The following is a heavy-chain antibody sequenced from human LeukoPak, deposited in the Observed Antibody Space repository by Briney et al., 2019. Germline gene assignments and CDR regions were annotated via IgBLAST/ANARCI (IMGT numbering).Heavy chain of an antibody. Sequence: PSETLSLTCAVYGGSFSGYYWSWIRQPPGKGLEWIGEINHSGSTNYNPSLKSRVTISVDTSKNQFSLKLSSVTAADTAVYYCARGRARLVNYYYYYGMDVWGQGTTVTVSS. D-gene: IGHD4-23*01. CDR1: GGSFSGYY. V-gene: IGHV4-34*01. CDR2: INHSGST. J-gene: IGHJ6*02. CDR3: ARGRARLVNYYYYYGMDV.